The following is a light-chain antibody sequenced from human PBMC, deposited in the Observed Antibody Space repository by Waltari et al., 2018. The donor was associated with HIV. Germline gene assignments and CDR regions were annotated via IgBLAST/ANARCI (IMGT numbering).Light chain of an antibody. CDR3: QSADSSGTYVV. CDR1: ALPKQY. J-gene: IGLJ2*01. Sequence: SYELTQPPSVSVSPGQPDRITCSGDALPKQYAYWYQQKPGQAPELVIYKDSERPSGIPGRFSGSSSGTTVTLTISGVQAEDEADYYCQSADSSGTYVVFGGGTKLTVL. CDR2: KDS. V-gene: IGLV3-25*03.